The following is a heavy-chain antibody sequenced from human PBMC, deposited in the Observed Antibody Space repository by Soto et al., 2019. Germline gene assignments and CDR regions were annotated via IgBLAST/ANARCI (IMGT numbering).Heavy chain of an antibody. CDR3: ARGGWLPIDY. CDR1: GYTVASFR. Sequence: ASVKVSCKASGYTVASFRISWVRQAPGQGLEWMGWISADNVSTKYSQKFQGRVSMTTDTSTSTAYMELRRLGSDDTAVYYCARGGWLPIDYWGQGTLVTVSS. V-gene: IGHV1-18*01. J-gene: IGHJ4*02. CDR2: ISADNVST. D-gene: IGHD6-19*01.